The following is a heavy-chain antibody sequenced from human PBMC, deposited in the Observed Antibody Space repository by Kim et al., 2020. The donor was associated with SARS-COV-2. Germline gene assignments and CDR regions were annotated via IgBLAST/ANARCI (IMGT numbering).Heavy chain of an antibody. V-gene: IGHV4-59*01. J-gene: IGHJ4*02. D-gene: IGHD1-26*01. Sequence: SETLSLTCTVSGGSISSYDWSWIRQPPGKGLEWIGYIYYSGSTNYNPSLKSRVTISVDTSKNQFSLKPSSVTAADTAVYYCARDGIVAPFDYWGQGTLVTVSS. CDR3: ARDGIVAPFDY. CDR1: GGSISSYD. CDR2: IYYSGST.